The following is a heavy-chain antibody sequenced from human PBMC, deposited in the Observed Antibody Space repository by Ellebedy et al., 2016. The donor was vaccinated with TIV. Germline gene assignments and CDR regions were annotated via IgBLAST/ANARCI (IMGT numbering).Heavy chain of an antibody. Sequence: SETLSLTCTVSGGSISSSSYYWGWIRQPPGKGLEWIGSIYYSGSTYYNPSLKSRVTISVGTSKNQFSLKLSSVTAADTAVYYCARETIVATWRRYYYGMDVWGQGTTVTVSS. V-gene: IGHV4-39*07. D-gene: IGHD5-12*01. CDR1: GGSISSSSYY. CDR3: ARETIVATWRRYYYGMDV. CDR2: IYYSGST. J-gene: IGHJ6*02.